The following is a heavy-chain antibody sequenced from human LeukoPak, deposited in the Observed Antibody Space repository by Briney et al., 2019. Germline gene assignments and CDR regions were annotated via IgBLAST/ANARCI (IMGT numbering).Heavy chain of an antibody. Sequence: KPSETLSLTCTVSGGSISSSSYYWAWIRQPPGKGLEWMGSIHYSGSTYSNPSLKSRVTISVDTSKNQFSLKMSSVTAADTAVYYCAIMGVNNWFDAWGQGTLVTVSS. J-gene: IGHJ5*02. CDR1: GGSISSSSYY. D-gene: IGHD1-26*01. V-gene: IGHV4-39*01. CDR2: IHYSGST. CDR3: AIMGVNNWFDA.